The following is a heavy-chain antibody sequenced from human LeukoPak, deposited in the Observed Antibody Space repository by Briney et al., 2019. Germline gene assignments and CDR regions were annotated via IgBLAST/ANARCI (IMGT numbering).Heavy chain of an antibody. CDR3: ANLAVAGHFDY. Sequence: GGSLRLSCAASGFTFSSYGMHWVRQAPGKGLEWVAVISYDGSNKYYADSVKGRFTISRGNSKNTLYLQMNSLRAEDTAVYYCANLAVAGHFDYWGQGTLVTVSS. J-gene: IGHJ4*02. V-gene: IGHV3-30*18. CDR1: GFTFSSYG. D-gene: IGHD6-19*01. CDR2: ISYDGSNK.